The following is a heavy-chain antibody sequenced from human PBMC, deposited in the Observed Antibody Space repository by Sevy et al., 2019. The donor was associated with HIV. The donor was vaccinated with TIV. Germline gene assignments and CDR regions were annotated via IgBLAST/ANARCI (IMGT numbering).Heavy chain of an antibody. Sequence: ASVKVSCKASGGTFSSYGISWVRQAPGQGLEWMGGIIPILGTVNYAQMFQGRVTITADESTKTAYMGLSSLRSEDTAVYYCARGGGNGWYYFDYWGQETLVTVSS. CDR1: GGTFSSYG. V-gene: IGHV1-69*13. CDR3: ARGGGNGWYYFDY. CDR2: IIPILGTV. D-gene: IGHD6-19*01. J-gene: IGHJ4*02.